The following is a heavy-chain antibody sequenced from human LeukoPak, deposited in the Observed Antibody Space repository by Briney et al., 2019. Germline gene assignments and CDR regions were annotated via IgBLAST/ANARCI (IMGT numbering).Heavy chain of an antibody. CDR3: ARVELSSSGSYYFDY. CDR2: INPNSGVT. Sequence: ASVKVSCKTSGYTFPDFYLHWLLQSPGQGLEWMGRINPNSGVTNSAQKFQDRVTMTRDTSIDTAYMELNSLRSDDTAVYYCARVELSSSGSYYFDYWGQGTLVTVSS. CDR1: GYTFPDFY. V-gene: IGHV1-2*06. D-gene: IGHD3-10*01. J-gene: IGHJ4*02.